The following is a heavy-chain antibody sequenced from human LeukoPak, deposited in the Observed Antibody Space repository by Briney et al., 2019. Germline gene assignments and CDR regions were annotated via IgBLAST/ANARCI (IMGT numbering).Heavy chain of an antibody. Sequence: SETLSLTCTVSGGSISSYYWSWIRQPPGKGLEWIGYIYYSGSTNYNPSLKSRVTISVDTSKNQFSLKLSSVTAADTAVYYCAREGEGSSWYGVGKWGQGTLVTVSS. CDR3: AREGEGSSWYGVGK. J-gene: IGHJ4*02. D-gene: IGHD6-13*01. V-gene: IGHV4-59*01. CDR1: GGSISSYY. CDR2: IYYSGST.